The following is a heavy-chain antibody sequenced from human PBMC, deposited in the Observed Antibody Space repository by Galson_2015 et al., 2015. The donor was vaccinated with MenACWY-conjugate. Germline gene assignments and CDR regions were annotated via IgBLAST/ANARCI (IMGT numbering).Heavy chain of an antibody. CDR3: AVYCSSTRCYGASGGY. CDR1: GFTFSSYW. CDR2: INSDGSST. Sequence: SLRLSCAASGFTFSSYWMHWVRQAPGKGLVWVSLINSDGSSTSYADSVKGRFTISRDNAKNTLYLQMNSLRAKDTAVYYCAVYCSSTRCYGASGGYWGQGTLVTVSS. D-gene: IGHD2-2*01. J-gene: IGHJ4*02. V-gene: IGHV3-74*01.